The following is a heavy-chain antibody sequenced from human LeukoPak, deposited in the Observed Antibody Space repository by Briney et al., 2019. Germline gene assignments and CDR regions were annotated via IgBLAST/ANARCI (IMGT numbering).Heavy chain of an antibody. D-gene: IGHD1-26*01. CDR1: GFAFSNYW. J-gene: IGHJ4*02. CDR3: AHSRSYIDY. CDR2: IKQDGSEK. Sequence: GGSLRLSCAASGFAFSNYWMSWVRQAPGKGLEWVANIKQDGSEKNYVDSVKGRFTISRDNAKNSLYLQMNSLRAEDTAVYYCAHSRSYIDYWGQGTLVTVSS. V-gene: IGHV3-7*01.